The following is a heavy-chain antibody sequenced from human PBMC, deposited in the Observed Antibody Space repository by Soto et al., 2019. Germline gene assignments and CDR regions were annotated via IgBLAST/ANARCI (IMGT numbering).Heavy chain of an antibody. CDR1: GFTFSSSA. CDR2: INSSSNNI. Sequence: GGSLRLSCGASGFTFSSSAMIWVRQAPGKGLEWVSCINSSSNNIYYADSVKGRFTISRDNAKNSLYLQMNSLRAEDTAVYYCARGRERDFAHKYYYMDVWGKGTTVTVSS. J-gene: IGHJ6*03. D-gene: IGHD3-3*01. CDR3: ARGRERDFAHKYYYMDV. V-gene: IGHV3-21*01.